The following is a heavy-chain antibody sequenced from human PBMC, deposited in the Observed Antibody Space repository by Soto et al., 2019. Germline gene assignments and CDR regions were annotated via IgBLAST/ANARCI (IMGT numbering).Heavy chain of an antibody. D-gene: IGHD6-6*01. CDR1: GFTFSSYA. CDR3: ESSHYGMDV. Sequence: QVQLVESGGGVVQPGRSLRLSCAASGFTFSSYAMHWVRQAPGKGLEWVAVISYDGSNKYYADSVKGRFTISRDNSKNTLYLQMNSLRAEDTAVYYCESSHYGMDVWGQGTTVTVSS. J-gene: IGHJ6*02. CDR2: ISYDGSNK. V-gene: IGHV3-30-3*01.